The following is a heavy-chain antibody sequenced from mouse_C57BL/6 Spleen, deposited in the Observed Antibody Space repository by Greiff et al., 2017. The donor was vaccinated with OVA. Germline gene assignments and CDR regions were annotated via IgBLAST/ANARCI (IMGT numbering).Heavy chain of an antibody. D-gene: IGHD2-4*01. Sequence: QVQLQQSGAELVKPGASVKLSCKASGYTFTEYTIHWVKQRSGQGLEWIGWFYPGSGSIKYNEKFKDKATLSAAKSSSTVYMELSRLTSEDSAVYFCARHEDYDYDGLYAMDYWGQGTSVTVSS. CDR2: FYPGSGSI. CDR3: ARHEDYDYDGLYAMDY. CDR1: GYTFTEYT. J-gene: IGHJ4*01. V-gene: IGHV1-62-2*01.